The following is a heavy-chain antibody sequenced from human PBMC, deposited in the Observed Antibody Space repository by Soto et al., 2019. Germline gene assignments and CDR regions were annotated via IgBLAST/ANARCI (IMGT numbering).Heavy chain of an antibody. Sequence: GGSLRLSCAASGFMLSAYATSWVRQAPGKGLEWVSAISGSGGNTYYADSVKGRFTISRDNSKNTLYLQMNSLRAEDTAVYYCAQDPKVYGYYYDSSGYYHYFDYWGQGTLVTVSS. CDR1: GFMLSAYA. V-gene: IGHV3-23*01. D-gene: IGHD3-22*01. CDR3: AQDPKVYGYYYDSSGYYHYFDY. CDR2: ISGSGGNT. J-gene: IGHJ4*02.